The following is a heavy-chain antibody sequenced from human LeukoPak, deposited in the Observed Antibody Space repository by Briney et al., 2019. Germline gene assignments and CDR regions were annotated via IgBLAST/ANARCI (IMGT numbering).Heavy chain of an antibody. V-gene: IGHV4-34*01. CDR1: GGSFSGYY. D-gene: IGHD3-22*01. Sequence: SETLSLTCAVYGGSFSGYYWSWIRQPPGKGLEWIGEINHSGSTNYNPSLKSRVTISVDTSKNQFSLKLSSVTAADTAVYYCARYYYDSEAVGYWGQGTLVTVSS. CDR2: INHSGST. J-gene: IGHJ4*02. CDR3: ARYYYDSEAVGY.